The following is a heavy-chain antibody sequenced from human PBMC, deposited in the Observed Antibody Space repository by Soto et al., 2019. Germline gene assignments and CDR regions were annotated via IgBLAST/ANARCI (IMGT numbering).Heavy chain of an antibody. Sequence: QVQLQESGPGLVKPSQTLSLTCTVSGGSISSGDYYWSWLHQPQGKGLEWIGYIYYSGGTYYNPSLTSLVTLSVDTSKNPFSLKLSSGTAADTGVFYCGRATGGELLYLPGTITGGAFDIWGQGTMVTVSS. V-gene: IGHV4-30-4*01. CDR2: IYYSGGT. CDR3: GRATGGELLYLPGTITGGAFDI. CDR1: GGSISSGDYY. J-gene: IGHJ3*02. D-gene: IGHD1-7*01.